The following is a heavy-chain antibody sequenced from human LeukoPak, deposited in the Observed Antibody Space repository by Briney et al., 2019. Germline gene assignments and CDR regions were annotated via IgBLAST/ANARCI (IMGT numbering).Heavy chain of an antibody. J-gene: IGHJ5*02. Sequence: GGSLRLSCAASGFTFNIYAMTWVRQAPGKGLEWVSAISGSGGSTYYADSVKGRFTISRDNSKNTLYLQMNSLRAEDTAVYYCAKDVAAPGWFDPWGQGTLVTVSS. CDR1: GFTFNIYA. D-gene: IGHD6-13*01. CDR2: ISGSGGST. V-gene: IGHV3-23*01. CDR3: AKDVAAPGWFDP.